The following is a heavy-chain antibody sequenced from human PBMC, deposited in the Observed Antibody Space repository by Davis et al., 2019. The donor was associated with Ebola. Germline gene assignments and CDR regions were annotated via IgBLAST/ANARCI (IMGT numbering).Heavy chain of an antibody. CDR1: GGSSSGYY. D-gene: IGHD3-9*01. CDR2: INHSGST. CDR3: ALTGRYFDWLGHPSNFDY. V-gene: IGHV4-34*01. J-gene: IGHJ4*02. Sequence: SETLSLTCAVYGGSSSGYYWSWIRQPPGKGLEWIGEINHSGSTNYNPSLKSRVTISVDTSKNQFSLKLSSVTAADTAVYYCALTGRYFDWLGHPSNFDYWGQGTLVTVSS.